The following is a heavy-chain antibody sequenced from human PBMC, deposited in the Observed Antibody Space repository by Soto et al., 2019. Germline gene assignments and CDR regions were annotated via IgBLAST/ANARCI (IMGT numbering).Heavy chain of an antibody. Sequence: QVQLVQSGAEVKKPGSSVKVSCKASGGTFSNYAIIWVRQAHGQGLEWMGGIIPIFGTTNFAQKFQGRVTITADESTNTAYMELTSLRSEDTAVYYCARTGCSSTSCYSDFWGQGTLVTVSS. CDR2: IIPIFGTT. V-gene: IGHV1-69*01. J-gene: IGHJ4*02. D-gene: IGHD2-2*02. CDR1: GGTFSNYA. CDR3: ARTGCSSTSCYSDF.